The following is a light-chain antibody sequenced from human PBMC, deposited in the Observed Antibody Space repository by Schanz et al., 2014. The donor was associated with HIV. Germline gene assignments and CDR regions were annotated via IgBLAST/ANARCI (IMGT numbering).Light chain of an antibody. CDR1: ESISASY. CDR3: QYFGNSGGT. CDR2: GAS. Sequence: EIVLTQSPATLSLSPGERATLSCRASESISASYLAWYQQKPGQSPRLLIYGASNRATGIPDSFSGSGSGTDFTLTISRLEPEDFAVYYCQYFGNSGGTFGGGTKVEIK. V-gene: IGKV3-20*01. J-gene: IGKJ4*01.